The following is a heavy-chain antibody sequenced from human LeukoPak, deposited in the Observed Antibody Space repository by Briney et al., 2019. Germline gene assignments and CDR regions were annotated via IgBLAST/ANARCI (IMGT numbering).Heavy chain of an antibody. V-gene: IGHV3-7*04. J-gene: IGHJ4*02. CDR1: GFTYSSYW. D-gene: IGHD5-24*01. CDR2: MKQDGSEI. Sequence: GGSPRLSCEASGFTYSSYWMSWVRQAPGKGLEWVANMKQDGSEIYYLDSVKGRFTISRDNAKNSLYLQMNSLRAEDTAVYYCARTSSRDGYRYFDYWGQGTLVTVSS. CDR3: ARTSSRDGYRYFDY.